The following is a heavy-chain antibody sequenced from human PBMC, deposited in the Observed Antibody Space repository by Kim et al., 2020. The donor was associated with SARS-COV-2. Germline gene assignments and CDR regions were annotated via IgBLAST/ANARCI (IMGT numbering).Heavy chain of an antibody. CDR3: ATQYSSGLYYFDY. D-gene: IGHD6-19*01. Sequence: GGSLRLSCAASGFTFSSYSMNWVRQAPGKGREWVSSISSSSSYIYYADSVKGRFTISRDNAKNSLYLQMNSLRAEDTAGYYGATQYSSGLYYFDYWGQGTLVPDSS. V-gene: IGHV3-21*01. CDR2: ISSSSSYI. CDR1: GFTFSSYS. J-gene: IGHJ4*02.